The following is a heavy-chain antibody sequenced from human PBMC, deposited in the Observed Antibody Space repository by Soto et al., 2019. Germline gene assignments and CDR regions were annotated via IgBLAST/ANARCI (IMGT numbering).Heavy chain of an antibody. J-gene: IGHJ6*02. D-gene: IGHD3-10*01. V-gene: IGHV4-30-4*01. CDR3: ARDDRSYYGSGSYYFYYYGMDV. Sequence: SETMSVTCTVSGGTIISGGCYWSWIRQPPGKGLEWIGYIYYSGSTYYNPSLKSRVTISVDTSKNQFSLKLSSVTAADTAVYYCARDDRSYYGSGSYYFYYYGMDVWGQGTTVTVSS. CDR2: IYYSGST. CDR1: GGTIISGGCY.